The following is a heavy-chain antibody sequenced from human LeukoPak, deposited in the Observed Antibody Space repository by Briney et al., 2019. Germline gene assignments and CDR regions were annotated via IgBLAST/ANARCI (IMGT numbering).Heavy chain of an antibody. CDR2: FDPEDGET. D-gene: IGHD3-9*01. V-gene: IGHV1-24*01. CDR3: ATGSLRYFDWPV. Sequence: ASVKVSCKVSGYTLTELSMHWVRQAPGKRLEWMGGFDPEDGETIYAQKFQGRVTMTEDTSTDTAYMELSSLRSEDTAVYYCATGSLRYFDWPVWGKGTTVTVSS. J-gene: IGHJ6*04. CDR1: GYTLTELS.